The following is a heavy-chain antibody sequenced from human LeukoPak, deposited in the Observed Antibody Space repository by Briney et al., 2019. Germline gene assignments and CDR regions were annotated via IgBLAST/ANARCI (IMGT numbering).Heavy chain of an antibody. D-gene: IGHD3-9*01. CDR2: IYYSGST. Sequence: SETLSLTCTVSGGSISSYYWSWIRQPPGKGLEWIGYIYYSGSTNYNPSLKSRVTISVDTSKNQFSLKLSSVTAADTAAYYCARTDILTGYYFDYWGQGTLVTVSS. V-gene: IGHV4-59*08. J-gene: IGHJ4*02. CDR3: ARTDILTGYYFDY. CDR1: GGSISSYY.